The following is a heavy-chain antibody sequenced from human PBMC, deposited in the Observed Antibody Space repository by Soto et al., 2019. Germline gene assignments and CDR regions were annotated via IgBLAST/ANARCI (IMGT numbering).Heavy chain of an antibody. CDR1: GYTFTSFG. CDR3: ARDHRGGTDAFDI. CDR2: ISAYNGNT. V-gene: IGHV1-18*01. Sequence: QVQLVQSGAEVKKPGASVKVSCKASGYTFTSFGISWVRQAPGQGLEWMGWISAYNGNTNYAENLQSRVTMTTDTSTGTAYMELRSLRSDGTAVYYCARDHRGGTDAFDIWGQGTMVTVSS. J-gene: IGHJ3*02. D-gene: IGHD2-15*01.